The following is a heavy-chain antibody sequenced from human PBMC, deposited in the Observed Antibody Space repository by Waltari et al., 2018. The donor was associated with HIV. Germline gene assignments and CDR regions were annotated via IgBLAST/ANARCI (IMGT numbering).Heavy chain of an antibody. CDR2: IQPAGNEK. J-gene: IGHJ3*01. CDR3: ATNGDWSFDV. D-gene: IGHD3-9*01. Sequence: DGQLMESGGGLVQPGGSLRLSCVGTDFSFGSFWMTWVRQAPGKGLGWVANIQPAGNEKYYVDSVKGRFTVSRDNARNSLYLDMDNMRAEDTAMYYCATNGDWSFDVWGQGTKVTVSP. CDR1: DFSFGSFW. V-gene: IGHV3-7*03.